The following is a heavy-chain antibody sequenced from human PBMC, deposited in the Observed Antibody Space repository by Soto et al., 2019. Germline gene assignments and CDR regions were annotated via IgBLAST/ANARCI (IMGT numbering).Heavy chain of an antibody. CDR3: ASLLWFGGNSDYYSTMDV. CDR1: GFTFSDYY. Sequence: GGSLRLSCAASGFTFSDYYMSWIRQAPGKGLEWVSYISSSGSTIYYADSVKGRFTISRDNAKNSLYLQMNSLRAEDTAVYYCASLLWFGGNSDYYSTMDVWGQGTTVTVSS. J-gene: IGHJ6*02. D-gene: IGHD3-10*01. CDR2: ISSSGSTI. V-gene: IGHV3-11*01.